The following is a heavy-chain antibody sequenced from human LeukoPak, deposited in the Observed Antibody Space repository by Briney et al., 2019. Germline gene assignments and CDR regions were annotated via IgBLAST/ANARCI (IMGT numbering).Heavy chain of an antibody. D-gene: IGHD3-10*01. CDR3: AKLSTFGDLSRVRFDP. J-gene: IGHJ5*02. Sequence: GGSLRLSCAVSGFTFRTYAMSWVRQAPGKGLEWVSAISGSGGTTYYADSVWGRFTISRDNSKNTLYVQMNSLRAEDTAVYYCAKLSTFGDLSRVRFDPWGQGTLVTVSS. CDR2: ISGSGGTT. V-gene: IGHV3-23*01. CDR1: GFTFRTYA.